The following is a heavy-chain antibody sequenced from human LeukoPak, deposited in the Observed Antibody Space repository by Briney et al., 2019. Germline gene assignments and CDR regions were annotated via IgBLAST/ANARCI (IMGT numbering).Heavy chain of an antibody. V-gene: IGHV1-2*04. Sequence: ASVKVSCKASGYTFTDYYMHGVRQAPGQGLEWMGWINPNSGGTNYAQKFQGWVTMTRDTSISTAYMELSRLRSDDTAVYYCARGGGIAVASGWFDPWGQGTLVTVSS. D-gene: IGHD6-19*01. CDR1: GYTFTDYY. CDR2: INPNSGGT. J-gene: IGHJ5*02. CDR3: ARGGGIAVASGWFDP.